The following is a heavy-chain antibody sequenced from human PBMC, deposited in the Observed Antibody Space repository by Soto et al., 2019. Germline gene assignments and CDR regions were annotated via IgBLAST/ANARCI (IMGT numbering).Heavy chain of an antibody. D-gene: IGHD3-9*01. CDR2: INAGTGNT. CDR1: GYTFNDYV. CDR3: ARDRGQILTGYHQISWFDP. Sequence: QVQLVQSGAEVKMPGASVRVSCKASGYTFNDYVVHWVRQAPGQRHEWMGWINAGTGNTRYSQNLQDRVTITRDTSATTVYMEVSSLRSEDTAVYYCARDRGQILTGYHQISWFDPWGQGTLVTVSS. J-gene: IGHJ5*02. V-gene: IGHV1-3*01.